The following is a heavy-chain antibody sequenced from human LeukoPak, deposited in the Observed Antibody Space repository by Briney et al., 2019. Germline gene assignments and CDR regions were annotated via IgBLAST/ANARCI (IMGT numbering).Heavy chain of an antibody. Sequence: PSETLSLTCTVSGGSISVYYWSWIRQPPGKGLEWIGYIYYSGSTNYNPSLKSRVTISVDTSKNQFSLKLSSVTAADTAVYYCARVDCSGGSCYSFDYWGQGTLVTVSS. D-gene: IGHD2-15*01. V-gene: IGHV4-59*08. CDR1: GGSISVYY. CDR3: ARVDCSGGSCYSFDY. J-gene: IGHJ4*02. CDR2: IYYSGST.